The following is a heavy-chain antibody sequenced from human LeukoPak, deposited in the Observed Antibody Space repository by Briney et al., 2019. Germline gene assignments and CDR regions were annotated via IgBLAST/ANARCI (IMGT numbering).Heavy chain of an antibody. CDR1: GFTFSTYW. Sequence: GGSLRLSCAASGFTFSTYWMHWVRQAPGKGLVWVSRISSDGRNTIYADSVKGRFTISRDSANNTLFLQMNSLRGDDTAVYYCAREWALPGAYYMDVWGKGTTVTVSS. J-gene: IGHJ6*03. D-gene: IGHD7-27*01. CDR2: ISSDGRNT. V-gene: IGHV3-74*01. CDR3: AREWALPGAYYMDV.